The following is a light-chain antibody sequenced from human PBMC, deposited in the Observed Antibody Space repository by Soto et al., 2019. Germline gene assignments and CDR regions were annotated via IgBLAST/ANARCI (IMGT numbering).Light chain of an antibody. CDR2: GAS. CDR1: QSVSSSY. Sequence: EIVLTQSPGTLSLSPGERATLSCRASQSVSSSYLAWYQQKPGQAPRLLIYGASSRATGIPDRFSVSGSGTDFTLTISRLEPEDFAVYYCQQYGSSGYTFGQGTKLEIK. V-gene: IGKV3-20*01. CDR3: QQYGSSGYT. J-gene: IGKJ2*01.